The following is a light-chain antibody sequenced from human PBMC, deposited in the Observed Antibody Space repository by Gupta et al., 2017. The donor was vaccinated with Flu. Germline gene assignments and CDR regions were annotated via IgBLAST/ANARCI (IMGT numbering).Light chain of an antibody. J-gene: IGKJ4*01. CDR3: QQDTNYPPT. CDR1: QSISTW. CDR2: KAT. Sequence: DIQMTQSPSTLSASVGDRVTITCRASQSISTWLAWYQQRPGKAPNLLIYKATTLESGVPSRFSGSGSGTEFALTISSLQPDDFATYYCQQDTNYPPTFGGGTKVEI. V-gene: IGKV1-5*03.